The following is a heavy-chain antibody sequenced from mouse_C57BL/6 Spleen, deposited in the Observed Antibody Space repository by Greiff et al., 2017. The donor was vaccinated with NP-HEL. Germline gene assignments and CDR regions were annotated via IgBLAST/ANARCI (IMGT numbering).Heavy chain of an antibody. CDR3: ARGVNWDVYYAMDY. CDR1: GYSFTGYY. V-gene: IGHV1-42*01. CDR2: INPSTGGT. D-gene: IGHD4-1*01. J-gene: IGHJ4*01. Sequence: DVKLQESGPALVKPGASVKISCKASGYSFTGYYMNWVKLSPEKSLEWIGEINPSTGGTTYNQKFKAKATLTVDKSSSTAYMQLKSLTSEDSAVYYCARGVNWDVYYAMDYWGQGTSVTVSS.